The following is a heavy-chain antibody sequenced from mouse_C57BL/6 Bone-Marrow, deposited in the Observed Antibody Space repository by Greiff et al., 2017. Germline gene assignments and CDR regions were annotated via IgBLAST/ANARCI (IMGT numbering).Heavy chain of an antibody. J-gene: IGHJ4*01. CDR1: GFNIKDYY. D-gene: IGHD1-1*01. Sequence: VQLQQSGAELVKPGASVKLSCTASGFNIKDYYMHWVKQRPEQGLEWIGRIDPEDGETKYAPKFQGKATITADTSSNTAYLQLSSLTSEDSAVYDWARCHYGSRPEDMDYWGQGTSVTVSS. CDR3: ARCHYGSRPEDMDY. V-gene: IGHV14-2*01. CDR2: IDPEDGET.